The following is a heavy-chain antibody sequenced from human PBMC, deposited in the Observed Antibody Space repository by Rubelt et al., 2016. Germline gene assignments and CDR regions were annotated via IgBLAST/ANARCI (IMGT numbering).Heavy chain of an antibody. CDR1: GGSFSGYY. J-gene: IGHJ5*02. V-gene: IGHV4-34*01. CDR2: INHSGST. D-gene: IGHD4-11*01. CDR3: ARVGDDDSNYGALDP. Sequence: QVQLQQWGAGLLKPSETLSLTCAVYGGSFSGYYWSWIRQPPGKGLEWIGEINHSGSTNYNPSLKGRVIIAVDTSKNQFSLKLSAVTAADTAVYYCARVGDDDSNYGALDPWGQGTLVTVSS.